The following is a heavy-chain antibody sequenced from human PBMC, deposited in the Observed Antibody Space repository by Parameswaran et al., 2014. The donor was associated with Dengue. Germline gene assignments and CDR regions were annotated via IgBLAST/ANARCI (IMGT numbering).Heavy chain of an antibody. V-gene: IGHV2-70*01. D-gene: IGHD3-22*01. CDR3: ARIHYYDSSGYYPQGYFDY. J-gene: IGHJ4*02. CDR2: IDWDDDK. Sequence: ARWIRQPPGKALEWLALIDWDDDKYYSTSLKTRLTISKDTSKNQVVLTMTNMDPVDTATYYCARIHYYDSSGYYPQGYFDYWGQGTLVTVSS.